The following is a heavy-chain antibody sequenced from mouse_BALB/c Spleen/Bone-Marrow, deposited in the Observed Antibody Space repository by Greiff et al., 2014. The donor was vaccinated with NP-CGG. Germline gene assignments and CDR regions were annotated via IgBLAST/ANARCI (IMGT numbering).Heavy chain of an antibody. J-gene: IGHJ2*01. CDR1: GASITTGY. CDR2: ISYSGNT. CDR3: VDGYDDFDY. D-gene: IGHD2-2*01. Sequence: EVKLVESGPSLVKPSQTLSLTCSVTGASITTGYWNWIRKFPGNKPEYMGYISYSGNTYYNPSLRGRVSITRDTSKNQYYLQLNSVTSEDTATYYCVDGYDDFDYWGHGTTPTVSS. V-gene: IGHV3-8*02.